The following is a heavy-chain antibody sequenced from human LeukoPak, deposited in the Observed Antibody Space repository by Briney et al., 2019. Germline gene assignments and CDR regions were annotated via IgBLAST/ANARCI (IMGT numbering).Heavy chain of an antibody. CDR3: ARDGSGSYYLSYYGMDV. V-gene: IGHV3-20*01. CDR1: GFTFDDYG. D-gene: IGHD3-10*01. J-gene: IGHJ6*02. CDR2: INWNGGST. Sequence: GGSLRLSCAASGFTFDDYGMSWVRQAPGKGLEWVSGINWNGGSTGYADSVKGRLPISRDNAKNSLYLQMNSLRAEDTALYHCARDGSGSYYLSYYGMDVWGQGTTVTVSS.